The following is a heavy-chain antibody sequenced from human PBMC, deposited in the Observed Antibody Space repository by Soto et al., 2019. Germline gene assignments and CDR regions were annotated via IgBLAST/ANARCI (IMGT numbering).Heavy chain of an antibody. J-gene: IGHJ6*02. CDR1: GGTFSSYV. Sequence: QVQLVQSGPEMKKPGSSVNVSCKASGGTFSSYVISCVRQAPGQGLEWMGGIITIFETAKYEQKFQCRVTIKEGESTSTVYLELRSLRAEDTAIYFCATAVSYSGFWGGLSATSIRADGMDVGGQGTPVTVSS. D-gene: IGHD3-3*01. V-gene: IGHV1-69*01. CDR3: ATAVSYSGFWGGLSATSIRADGMDV. CDR2: IITIFETA.